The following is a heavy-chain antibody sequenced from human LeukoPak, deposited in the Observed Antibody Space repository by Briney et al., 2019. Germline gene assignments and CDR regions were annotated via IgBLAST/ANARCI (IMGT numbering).Heavy chain of an antibody. CDR1: GFTFRTSW. Sequence: GGSLRLSCGASGFTFRTSWMNWVRQAPGKGLEWVADISYDGSNKYYADSVKGRFTISRDNSKNTLYLQMNSLRAEDTAVYYCAKGELGYSNPGFFDYWGQGTLGTVSS. J-gene: IGHJ4*02. D-gene: IGHD3-10*01. CDR3: AKGELGYSNPGFFDY. CDR2: ISYDGSNK. V-gene: IGHV3-30*18.